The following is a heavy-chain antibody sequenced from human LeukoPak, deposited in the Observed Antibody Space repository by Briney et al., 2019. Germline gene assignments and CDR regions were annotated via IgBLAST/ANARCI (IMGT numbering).Heavy chain of an antibody. V-gene: IGHV4-61*08. CDR2: IYYSGST. Sequence: PSETLSLTCTVSGGSISSGGYYWSWIRQPPGKGLEWIGYIYYSGSTNYNPSLKSRVTISVDTSKNQFSLKLSSVTAADTAVYYCARGGLGGYYDFWDMLFDIWGQGTMVTVSS. CDR1: GGSISSGGYY. D-gene: IGHD3-3*01. CDR3: ARGGLGGYYDFWDMLFDI. J-gene: IGHJ3*02.